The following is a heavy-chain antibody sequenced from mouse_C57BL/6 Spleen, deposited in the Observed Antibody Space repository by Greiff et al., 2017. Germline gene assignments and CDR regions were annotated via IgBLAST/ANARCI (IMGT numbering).Heavy chain of an antibody. CDR1: GFSFNTYA. J-gene: IGHJ3*01. Sequence: EVQVVESGGGLVQPKGSLKLSCAASGFSFNTYAMNWVRQAPGKGLEWVARIRSKSNNYATYYADSVKDRFTISRDDSESMLYLQMNNLKTEDTAMYYCVRHDSNPSSYWGQGTLVTVSA. D-gene: IGHD2-5*01. CDR2: IRSKSNNYAT. V-gene: IGHV10-1*01. CDR3: VRHDSNPSSY.